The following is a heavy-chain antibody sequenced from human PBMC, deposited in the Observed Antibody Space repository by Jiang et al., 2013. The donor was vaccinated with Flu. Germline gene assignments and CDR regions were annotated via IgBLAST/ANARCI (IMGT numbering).Heavy chain of an antibody. Sequence: GPGLVKPSQALSLTCTVSGDSVSSGSYHWSWIRQPAGKGLEWIGRIFTSGNTDYNPSLKSRVTIALDTSKNQFSLKLSSVTATDTAVYYCAGLYGHFDYWGQGALVTVSS. CDR3: AGLYGHFDY. V-gene: IGHV4-61*02. CDR2: IFTSGNT. J-gene: IGHJ4*02. D-gene: IGHD3-10*01. CDR1: GDSVSSGSYH.